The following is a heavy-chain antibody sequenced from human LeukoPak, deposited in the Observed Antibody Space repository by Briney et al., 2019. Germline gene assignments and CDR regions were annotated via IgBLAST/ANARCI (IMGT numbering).Heavy chain of an antibody. CDR3: AKEKRVRGVIIPGYYFDY. Sequence: GGSLRLSCAASGFTFSSYAMSWVRQAPGKGLEWVSAISGSGGSTYYADSVKGRFTISRDNSKNTLYLQMNSLRAEDTAVYYCAKEKRVRGVIIPGYYFDYWGQGTLVTVSS. CDR1: GFTFSSYA. J-gene: IGHJ4*02. CDR2: ISGSGGST. V-gene: IGHV3-23*01. D-gene: IGHD3-10*01.